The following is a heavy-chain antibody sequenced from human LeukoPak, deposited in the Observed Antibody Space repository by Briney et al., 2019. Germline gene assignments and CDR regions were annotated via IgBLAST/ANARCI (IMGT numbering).Heavy chain of an antibody. CDR1: GGTFSSYA. D-gene: IGHD6-6*01. V-gene: IGHV1-69*05. J-gene: IGHJ6*03. CDR3: AREGPPSSIAARQYYYYYMDV. Sequence: SVKVSCKASGGTFSSYAISWVRQAPGQGLEWMGGIIPIFGTANYAQKFQGRVTITTDESTSTAYMELSSLRSEDTAVYYCAREGPPSSIAARQYYYYYMDVWGKGTTVTVSS. CDR2: IIPIFGTA.